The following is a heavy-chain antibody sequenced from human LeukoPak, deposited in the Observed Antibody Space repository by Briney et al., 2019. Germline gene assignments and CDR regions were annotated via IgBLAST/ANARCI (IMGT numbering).Heavy chain of an antibody. CDR3: ARGELAYYDSSGYWLFDAFDI. J-gene: IGHJ3*02. V-gene: IGHV7-4-1*02. Sequence: ASVKVSCKASGYTFTSYAMNWVRQAPGQGLEWMGWINTNTGNPTYAQGFTGRFVFSLDTSVSTAYLQISSLTAEDTAVYYCARGELAYYDSSGYWLFDAFDIWGQGTMVTVSS. D-gene: IGHD3-22*01. CDR2: INTNTGNP. CDR1: GYTFTSYA.